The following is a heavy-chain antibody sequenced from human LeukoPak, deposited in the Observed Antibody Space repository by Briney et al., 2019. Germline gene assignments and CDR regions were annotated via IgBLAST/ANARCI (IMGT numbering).Heavy chain of an antibody. D-gene: IGHD6-6*01. CDR1: GDXVTGNTVA. J-gene: IGHJ6*02. CDR2: TYYRSKWYN. V-gene: IGHV6-1*01. Sequence: SQTLSLTCDVSGDXVTGNTVAWNWIRQSPSRGLEWLGRTYYRSKWYNEYSISVRGRATIIADTSKNQFSLQLTSVTPDDTAVYFCARVRTLRPPRYYHGMDVWGQGTAVAV. CDR3: ARVRTLRPPRYYHGMDV.